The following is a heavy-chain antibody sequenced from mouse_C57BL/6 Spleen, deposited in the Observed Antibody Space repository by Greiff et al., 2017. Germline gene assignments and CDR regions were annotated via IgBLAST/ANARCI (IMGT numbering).Heavy chain of an antibody. D-gene: IGHD4-1*01. Sequence: QVQLKQPGAELVKPGASVKMSCKASGYTFTSYWITWVKQRPGQGLEWIGDIYPGSGSTNYNEKFKSKATLTVDTSSSTAYMQLSSLTSEDSAVYYCAFNWEGGYYFDYWGQGTTLTVSS. J-gene: IGHJ2*01. CDR2: IYPGSGST. CDR1: GYTFTSYW. V-gene: IGHV1-55*01. CDR3: AFNWEGGYYFDY.